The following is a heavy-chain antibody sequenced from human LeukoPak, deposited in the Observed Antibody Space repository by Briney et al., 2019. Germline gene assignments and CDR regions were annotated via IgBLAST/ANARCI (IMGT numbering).Heavy chain of an antibody. V-gene: IGHV4-38-2*02. J-gene: IGHJ4*02. CDR2: IYYSGST. Sequence: KPSETLSLTCTVSGYSISSGYYWGWIRQPPGKGLEWIGSIYYSGSTYYNPSLKSRVTISVDTSKNQFSLNLNSVTAADTAVYFCARDEGSAYPFDYWGPGTLVTVSS. CDR3: ARDEGSAYPFDY. CDR1: GYSISSGYY. D-gene: IGHD3-22*01.